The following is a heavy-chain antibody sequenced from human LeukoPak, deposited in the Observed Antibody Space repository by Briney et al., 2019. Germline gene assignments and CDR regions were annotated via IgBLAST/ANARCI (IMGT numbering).Heavy chain of an antibody. CDR1: GFTFSSYA. CDR3: AKDNAIFGVTKWFDP. J-gene: IGHJ5*02. CDR2: ISGSGGST. V-gene: IGHV3-23*01. Sequence: PGGSLRLSCAASGFTFSSYAMSWVRQAPGKGLEWVSAISGSGGSTYYADSVKGRFTISRDNSKNTLYLQMNSLRAEDTAVYYCAKDNAIFGVTKWFDPWGQGTLVTVSS. D-gene: IGHD3-3*01.